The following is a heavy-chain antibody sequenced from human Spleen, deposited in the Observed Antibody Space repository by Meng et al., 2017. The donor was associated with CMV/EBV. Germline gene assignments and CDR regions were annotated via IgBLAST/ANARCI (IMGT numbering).Heavy chain of an antibody. CDR1: GYSCTYRY. CDR3: ARDDPGDPLDF. V-gene: IGHV1-2*02. J-gene: IGHJ4*02. CDR2: INVGNGDT. D-gene: IGHD3-16*01. Sequence: QMQLVQSGAEVRKTGSAVKVSCKASGYSCTYRYLHWVRQAPGQGLEWVGWINVGNGDTSYAQKYQGRLTLSTDAARSTAYMEIRSLTYDDTAVYYCARDDPGDPLDFWGQGTLVTVSS.